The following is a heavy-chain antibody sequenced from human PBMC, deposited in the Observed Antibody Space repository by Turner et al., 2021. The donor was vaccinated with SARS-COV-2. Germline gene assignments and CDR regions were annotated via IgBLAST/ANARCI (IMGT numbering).Heavy chain of an antibody. J-gene: IGHJ4*02. D-gene: IGHD1-26*01. CDR3: ARPHSGSYSAYFDY. V-gene: IGHV3-30*04. CDR2: ISYDGDNK. Sequence: QVQLVESGGGVVQPGRSLRLFCAASGFTFSSYAMYWVRQAPGKGLEWVAVISYDGDNKYYADSVKGRFTISRDNSKNTLYLQMNSLRAEDTAVYYCARPHSGSYSAYFDYWGQGTLVTVSS. CDR1: GFTFSSYA.